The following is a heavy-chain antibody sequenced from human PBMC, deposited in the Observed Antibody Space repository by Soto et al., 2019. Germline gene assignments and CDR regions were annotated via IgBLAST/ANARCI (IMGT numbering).Heavy chain of an antibody. V-gene: IGHV3-49*03. CDR2: IRSKAYGGTT. J-gene: IGHJ4*02. D-gene: IGHD6-13*01. CDR3: TRDLAYSSSSYYFDY. CDR1: GFTFGDYA. Sequence: GGSLRLSCTASGFTFGDYAMSWFRQAPGKGLEWVGFIRSKAYGGTTEYAASVKGRFTISRDDSKSIAYLQMNSLKTEDTAVYYCTRDLAYSSSSYYFDYWGQGTLVTVSS.